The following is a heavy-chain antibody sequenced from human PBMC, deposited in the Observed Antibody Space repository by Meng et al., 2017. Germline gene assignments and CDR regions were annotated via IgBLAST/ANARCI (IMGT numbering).Heavy chain of an antibody. CDR1: GFVFSDSA. V-gene: IGHV3-73*02. CDR2: IERKGKNYAT. J-gene: IGHJ5*02. CDR3: TRDAGLLNWLDP. D-gene: IGHD2/OR15-2a*01. Sequence: EVQRVESGGGLVQPGGSLKLSCAASGFVFSDSAIHWVRQASGKGLEWVGVIERKGKNYATTYDASLSGRFTISRDESRNTAFLQMDSLNTEDTAMYYCTRDAGLLNWLDPWGQGTLVTVSS.